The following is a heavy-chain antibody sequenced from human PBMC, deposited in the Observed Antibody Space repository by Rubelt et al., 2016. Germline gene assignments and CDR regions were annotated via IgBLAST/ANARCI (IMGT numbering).Heavy chain of an antibody. J-gene: IGHJ4*02. Sequence: QVQLVQSGAEVKKPGASVKVSCKASGYTFTSYGISWVRQAPGQGLEWMGWISAYNGNTNYAQKLQGKVTMTTDTSKSTAYMELRSLRSDDTAGYYCARDLPPFRRYNWNFPLDYWGQGTLVTVSS. CDR2: ISAYNGNT. CDR1: GYTFTSYG. CDR3: ARDLPPFRRYNWNFPLDY. V-gene: IGHV1-18*01. D-gene: IGHD1-7*01.